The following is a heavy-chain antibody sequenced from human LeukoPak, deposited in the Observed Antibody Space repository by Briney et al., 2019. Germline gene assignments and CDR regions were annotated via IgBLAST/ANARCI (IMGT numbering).Heavy chain of an antibody. CDR2: IYHSGST. CDR1: GYSISSGYY. Sequence: SETLSLTCAVSGYSISSGYYWGWIRQPPGKGLEWIGSIYHSGSTYYNPSLKSRVTISVDTSKNQFSLKLSSVTAADTAVYYRARVRNCGGDCPSYYFDYWGQGTLVTVSS. D-gene: IGHD2-21*02. V-gene: IGHV4-38-2*01. J-gene: IGHJ4*02. CDR3: ARVRNCGGDCPSYYFDY.